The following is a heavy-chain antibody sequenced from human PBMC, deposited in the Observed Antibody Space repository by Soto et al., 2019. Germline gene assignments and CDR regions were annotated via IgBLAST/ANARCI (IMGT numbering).Heavy chain of an antibody. D-gene: IGHD3-22*01. CDR2: INPSGGST. Sequence: QVQLVQSGAEVKKPGASVKVSCKASGYTFTSYYMHWVRQAPGQGLEWMGIINPSGGSTSYAQKFQGRVTRTRDTSTSTVYMELSSLRSEDTAVYYCARDLNYYYDSSGPGYWGQGTLVTVSS. J-gene: IGHJ4*02. CDR3: ARDLNYYYDSSGPGY. CDR1: GYTFTSYY. V-gene: IGHV1-46*01.